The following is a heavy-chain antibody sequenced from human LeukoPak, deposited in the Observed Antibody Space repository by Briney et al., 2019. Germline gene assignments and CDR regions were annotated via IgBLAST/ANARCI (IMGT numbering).Heavy chain of an antibody. CDR1: GFTFDDYA. J-gene: IGHJ6*02. V-gene: IGHV3-9*01. CDR2: ISWNSGSI. D-gene: IGHD3-3*01. CDR3: AKDMSEDFWSGYYTGLGYYYYYYGMDV. Sequence: GGSLRLSCAASGFTFDDYAMPWVRQAPGKGLEWVSGISWNSGSIGYADSVKGRFTISRDNAKNSLYLQMNSLRAEDTALYYCAKDMSEDFWSGYYTGLGYYYYYYGMDVWGQGTTVTVSS.